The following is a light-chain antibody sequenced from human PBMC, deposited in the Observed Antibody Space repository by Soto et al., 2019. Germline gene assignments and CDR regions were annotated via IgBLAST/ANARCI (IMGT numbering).Light chain of an antibody. J-gene: IGKJ5*01. CDR2: GAS. Sequence: EIVLAQSPATPSWSPGVSTTVSSGSKQSVSSSYLAWYQQKPGQAPRLLIYGASIRATGIPDRFSGSGSGTDFTLTISRLEPDDFAVYSCHQYGSSTPINFGQGTRLEIK. CDR1: QSVSSSY. CDR3: HQYGSSTPIN. V-gene: IGKV3-20*01.